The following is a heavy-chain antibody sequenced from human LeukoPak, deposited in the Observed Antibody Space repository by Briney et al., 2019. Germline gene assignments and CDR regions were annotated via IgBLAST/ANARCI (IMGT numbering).Heavy chain of an antibody. V-gene: IGHV3-11*03. CDR3: ARTYCSRGSCYLDY. D-gene: IGHD2-15*01. CDR1: GFTFSDYY. CDR2: ISGSSTYT. Sequence: PGGSLRLSCAADGFTFSDYYMSWIRQAPGKGMEWVSYISGSSTYTNYADSVKGRFTISRDNAKNSVYLQMMSLRAEDTAVYFCARTYCSRGSCYLDYWGQGTLVTVSS. J-gene: IGHJ4*02.